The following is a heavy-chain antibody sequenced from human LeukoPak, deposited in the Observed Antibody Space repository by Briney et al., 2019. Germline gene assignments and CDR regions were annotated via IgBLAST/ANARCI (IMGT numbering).Heavy chain of an antibody. CDR3: ARDEQQLVRPFDY. Sequence: SQTLSLTCAISGDSVSSNSAAWNWIRQSPSRGLEWLGRTYDRSKWYNDYAVSVKSRITINPDTSKNQFSLHLNSVTPGDTAVYYCARDEQQLVRPFDYWGQGTLVTVSS. V-gene: IGHV6-1*01. CDR1: GDSVSSNSAA. CDR2: TYDRSKWYN. D-gene: IGHD6-13*01. J-gene: IGHJ4*02.